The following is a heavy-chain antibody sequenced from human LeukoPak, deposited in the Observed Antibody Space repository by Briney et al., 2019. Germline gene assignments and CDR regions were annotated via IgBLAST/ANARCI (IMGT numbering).Heavy chain of an antibody. CDR2: ISSNGGST. CDR3: ARASSGWYGY. V-gene: IGHV3-64*01. Sequence: SGGSLRLSCVVSGFTFSSYAMHWVRQAPGKGLEYVSAISSNGGSTYYANSMKGRFTISRDNSKNTLYLQMGSLRVEDMAVYYCARASSGWYGYWGQGTLVTVSS. D-gene: IGHD6-19*01. J-gene: IGHJ4*02. CDR1: GFTFSSYA.